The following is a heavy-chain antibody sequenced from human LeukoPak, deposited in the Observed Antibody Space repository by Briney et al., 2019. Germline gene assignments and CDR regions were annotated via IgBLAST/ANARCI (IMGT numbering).Heavy chain of an antibody. Sequence: PGGSLRLSCAASGFTFSSYGMHWVRQGPGKGLEWVAAISSDGIKKFYGDSVKGRFTISRDNSKNTLYLQMNSLRAEDTAVYYCARETDSSGLYYFDYWGQGTLVTVSS. CDR3: ARETDSSGLYYFDY. J-gene: IGHJ4*02. CDR2: ISSDGIKK. V-gene: IGHV3-30*03. CDR1: GFTFSSYG. D-gene: IGHD3-22*01.